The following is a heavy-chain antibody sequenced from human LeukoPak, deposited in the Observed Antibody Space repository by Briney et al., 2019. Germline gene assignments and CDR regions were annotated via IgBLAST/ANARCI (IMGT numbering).Heavy chain of an antibody. CDR3: ARDPIGSRWPYYFDY. CDR2: INAGNGNT. V-gene: IGHV1-3*01. D-gene: IGHD6-13*01. CDR1: GYTFTTYA. Sequence: ASVKVSCKASGYTFTTYAMHWVRQAPGQRLEWMGWINAGNGNTKYSQKFQARVTITRDTSASTAYMELSGLRSEDTAVYYCARDPIGSRWPYYFDYWGQGTLVTVSS. J-gene: IGHJ4*02.